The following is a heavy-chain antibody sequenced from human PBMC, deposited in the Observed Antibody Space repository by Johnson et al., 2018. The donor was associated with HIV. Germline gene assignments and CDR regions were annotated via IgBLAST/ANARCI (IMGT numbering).Heavy chain of an antibody. J-gene: IGHJ3*02. CDR3: ARERGYDIVTGSHAFDI. V-gene: IGHV3-7*05. CDR1: GFTFSSYG. Sequence: EVQLVESGGGVVQPGRSLRLSCAASGFTFSSYGMHWVRQAPGKGLEWVANIKQDGSEKYYVDSVKGRFTISRDNAKNSLYLQMNSLRAEDTAVYYCARERGYDIVTGSHAFDIWGQGTMVTVSS. CDR2: IKQDGSEK. D-gene: IGHD3-9*01.